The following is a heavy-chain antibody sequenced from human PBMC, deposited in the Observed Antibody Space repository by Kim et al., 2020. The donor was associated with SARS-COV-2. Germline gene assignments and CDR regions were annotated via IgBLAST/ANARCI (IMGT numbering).Heavy chain of an antibody. CDR2: SLYSGST. D-gene: IGHD1-26*01. Sequence: SETLSLTCIVSGGSITRGGYYWSWVRQRPGKGLEWMADSLYSGSTYYNPSLRSRLSLSIDTSKNQFSMKLSSVTAADTAVYYCASLDLEASDYWGQGTLVTVSS. V-gene: IGHV4-31*03. J-gene: IGHJ4*02. CDR3: ASLDLEASDY. CDR1: GGSITRGGYY.